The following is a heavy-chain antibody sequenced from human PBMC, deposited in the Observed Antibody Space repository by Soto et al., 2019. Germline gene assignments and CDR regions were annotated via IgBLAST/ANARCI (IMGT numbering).Heavy chain of an antibody. D-gene: IGHD7-27*01. CDR2: IWHDGTNK. CDR3: ARDLGGMDV. Sequence: QVQLVESGGGVAQPGRSLRLSCAASGFAFSGYGMHWVRQAPGKGLEWVTSIWHDGTNKYYAESVKGRFTISRDNSKNTLYLQMNSLRAEDTAVYYCARDLGGMDVWGQGTTVTVS. CDR1: GFAFSGYG. V-gene: IGHV3-33*01. J-gene: IGHJ6*02.